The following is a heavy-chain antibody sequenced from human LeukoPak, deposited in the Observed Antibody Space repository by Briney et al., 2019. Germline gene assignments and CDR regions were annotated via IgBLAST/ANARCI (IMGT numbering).Heavy chain of an antibody. CDR1: GFPFNDYG. CDR2: IDWNGGKT. J-gene: IGHJ4*02. V-gene: IGHV3-20*04. CDR3: TRDLAPAGAIDY. Sequence: PGGSLRLSCAASGFPFNDYGMTWVRHVAGKGLEWVSSIDWNGGKTDYADSVKGRFTTSRDNAKNSLYLEMKWLRAEDTAFYFCTRDLAPAGAIDYWGQGSLVTVSS. D-gene: IGHD2-2*01.